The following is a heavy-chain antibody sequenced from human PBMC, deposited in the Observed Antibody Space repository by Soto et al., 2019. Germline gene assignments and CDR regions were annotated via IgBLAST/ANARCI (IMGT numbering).Heavy chain of an antibody. CDR3: ARDQTVLAY. V-gene: IGHV1-18*04. CDR2: ISAYSGNT. Sequence: QVQLVQSGAEVKKPGASVKVSCKASGYTFTSYAFNWVRQAPGQGLEWMGWISAYSGNTNYAQKFQGRVTMTTDTSMSTAYMELRSLRADDTAVYYGARDQTVLAYWGQGTLVTVSS. CDR1: GYTFTSYA. D-gene: IGHD4-17*01. J-gene: IGHJ4*02.